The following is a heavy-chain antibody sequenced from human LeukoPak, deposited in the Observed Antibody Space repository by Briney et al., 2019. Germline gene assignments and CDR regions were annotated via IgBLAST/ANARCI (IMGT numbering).Heavy chain of an antibody. CDR2: IRNKAYGGTA. J-gene: IGHJ4*02. Sequence: SGGSLRLSCTASGFTFSDYAMSWFRQAPGKGLEWVGFIRNKAYGGTAEYAASVKGRFTISRDDSKTIAYLQMNSLKTEDTAVYYCTREKRYFDWFQVDYWGQGTLVTVSS. V-gene: IGHV3-49*03. CDR3: TREKRYFDWFQVDY. D-gene: IGHD3-9*01. CDR1: GFTFSDYA.